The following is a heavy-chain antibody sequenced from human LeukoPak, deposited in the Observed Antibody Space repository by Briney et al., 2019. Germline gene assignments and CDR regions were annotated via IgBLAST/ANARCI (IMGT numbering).Heavy chain of an antibody. CDR2: IRYDGSNR. Sequence: PGGSLRLSSAASGFTFSRYGMHWVREAPGKGLGWVAFIRYDGSNRYYADSVKGRFTISRDNCKNTLYLQMNSLRAEDTAVYYCAKDMMEQWLLIKGDYWGQGTLVTVSS. D-gene: IGHD6-19*01. CDR3: AKDMMEQWLLIKGDY. J-gene: IGHJ4*02. CDR1: GFTFSRYG. V-gene: IGHV3-30*02.